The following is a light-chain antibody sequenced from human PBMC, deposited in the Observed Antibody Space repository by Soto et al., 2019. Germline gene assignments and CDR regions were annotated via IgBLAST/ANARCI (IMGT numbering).Light chain of an antibody. CDR2: GNS. CDR3: QSYDSSLRVV. J-gene: IGLJ2*01. Sequence: QPVLTQPPSVSGAPGQRVTISCTGSSSNIGAGYDVHWYQQLPGTAPKLLIYGNSNRPSGVPDRFSGSKSGTSASLAITGLQAADEDDYYCQSYDSSLRVVFGGGTKVTVL. V-gene: IGLV1-40*01. CDR1: SSNIGAGYD.